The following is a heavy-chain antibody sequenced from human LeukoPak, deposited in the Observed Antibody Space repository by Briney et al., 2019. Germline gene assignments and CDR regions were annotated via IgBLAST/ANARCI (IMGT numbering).Heavy chain of an antibody. J-gene: IGHJ5*02. CDR3: ARDINGYYYDSHGYYPTDL. D-gene: IGHD3-22*01. Sequence: ASVKVSCKASGYIFTSYGISWVRQAPGQGLQWTGWISVYNGNTNYPQRLQGRVTMTTDTSTTTAYMELRSLRSDDTAVYYCARDINGYYYDSHGYYPTDLWGQGTLVTVSS. V-gene: IGHV1-18*01. CDR2: ISVYNGNT. CDR1: GYIFTSYG.